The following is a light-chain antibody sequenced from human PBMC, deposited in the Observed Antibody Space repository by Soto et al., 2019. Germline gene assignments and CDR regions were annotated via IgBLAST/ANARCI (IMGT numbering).Light chain of an antibody. Sequence: DIQMTQSPSSLSASVGDSVTISCRAGQTINTYLNWYQQKPGQAPKVLIFAISTLQPGVPSRFRDRGSGTEFSLTISSLQPEDAAAYYCQQRYSRPPWTFDQGTNVQIK. V-gene: IGKV1-39*01. CDR3: QQRYSRPPWT. CDR2: AIS. J-gene: IGKJ1*01. CDR1: QTINTY.